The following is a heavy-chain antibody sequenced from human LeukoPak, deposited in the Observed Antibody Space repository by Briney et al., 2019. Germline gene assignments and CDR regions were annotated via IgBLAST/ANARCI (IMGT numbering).Heavy chain of an antibody. Sequence: PSETLSLTCTVSGGSISGSGYYWGWVRQPPGKGLEWIGSIYESGSIYYNPSLKSRVTISVDTSNNQFSLKLSSVTAADTAVYYCARHTQLRDILTGYYIPGAFDIWGQGTMVTVSS. CDR3: ARHTQLRDILTGYYIPGAFDI. J-gene: IGHJ3*02. V-gene: IGHV4-39*01. CDR1: GGSISGSGYY. CDR2: IYESGSI. D-gene: IGHD3-9*01.